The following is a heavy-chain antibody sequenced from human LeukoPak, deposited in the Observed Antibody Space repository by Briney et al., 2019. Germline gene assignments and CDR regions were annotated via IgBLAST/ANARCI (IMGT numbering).Heavy chain of an antibody. CDR3: AKDIGGDYVVGYFDY. J-gene: IGHJ4*02. V-gene: IGHV3-9*02. Sequence: GRSLRLSCAASGFTSDDYAMHWVRQAPGKGLEWVSGISWNSGSIGYADSVKGRFTISRDNAKNSLYLQMNSLRAEDMALYYCAKDIGGDYVVGYFDYWGQGTLVTVSS. CDR1: GFTSDDYA. D-gene: IGHD4-17*01. CDR2: ISWNSGSI.